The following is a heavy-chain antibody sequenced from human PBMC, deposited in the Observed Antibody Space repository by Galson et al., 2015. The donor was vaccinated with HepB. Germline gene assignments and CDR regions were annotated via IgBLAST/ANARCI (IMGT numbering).Heavy chain of an antibody. J-gene: IGHJ4*02. D-gene: IGHD6-6*01. V-gene: IGHV1-69*06. Sequence: SVKVSCKASGYAFTTSGISWVRQAPGQGLEWMGWIIPIFGTSNYAQKFQGRVTITADKSTSTAYMELSSLRSEDTAVYYCARLVTRVFDYWGQGTLVTVSS. CDR2: IIPIFGTS. CDR3: ARLVTRVFDY. CDR1: GYAFTTSG.